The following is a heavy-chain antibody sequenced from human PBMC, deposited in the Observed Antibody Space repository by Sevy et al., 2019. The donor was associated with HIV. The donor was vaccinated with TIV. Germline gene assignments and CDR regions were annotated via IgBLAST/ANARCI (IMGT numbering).Heavy chain of an antibody. CDR2: IHYNGNT. Sequence: SETLSLTCTVSGGSITSVYWGWIQQPPGKGLEWIANIHYNGNTNYNPSLKSRVTISLDTSKNQFSLRLSSVTAADTAIYYCVGENAWGRGYSWGQGTLVTVSS. J-gene: IGHJ4*02. V-gene: IGHV4-59*08. CDR1: GGSITSVY. D-gene: IGHD1-26*01. CDR3: VGENAWGRGYS.